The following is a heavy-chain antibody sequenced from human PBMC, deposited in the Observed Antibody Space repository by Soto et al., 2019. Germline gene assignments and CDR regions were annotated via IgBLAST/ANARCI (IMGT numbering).Heavy chain of an antibody. D-gene: IGHD3-3*01. CDR3: ASGGHLEDFWSGYYYNTHLDY. V-gene: IGHV1-18*01. J-gene: IGHJ4*02. Sequence: ASVKVSCKASGYTFTSYGISWVRQAPGQGLEWMGWISAYNGNTNYAQKLQGRVTMTTETSTSTAYMELRSLRSDDTAVYYCASGGHLEDFWSGYYYNTHLDYWGQGTLVTVSS. CDR1: GYTFTSYG. CDR2: ISAYNGNT.